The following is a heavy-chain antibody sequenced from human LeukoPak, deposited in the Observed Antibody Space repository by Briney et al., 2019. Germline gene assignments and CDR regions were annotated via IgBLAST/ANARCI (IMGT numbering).Heavy chain of an antibody. V-gene: IGHV3-21*01. D-gene: IGHD3-3*01. CDR1: GFIFSSYN. CDR3: ARSVFRRFDY. Sequence: GRSLRLSCAASGFIFSSYNINWVRQAPGKGLEWVSSISSSSTYIYYADSVKGRFTISRDNAKNSVYLQMISLRVEDTAVYYCARSVFRRFDYWGQGTLVTVSS. J-gene: IGHJ4*02. CDR2: ISSSSTYI.